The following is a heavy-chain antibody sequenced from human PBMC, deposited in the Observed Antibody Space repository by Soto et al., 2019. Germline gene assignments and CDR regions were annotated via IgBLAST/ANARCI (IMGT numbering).Heavy chain of an antibody. V-gene: IGHV4-59*08. CDR1: GGSISSYY. CDR2: IYYSGST. J-gene: IGHJ6*03. CDR3: ARFWADYYYMDV. Sequence: SETLSLICTVSGGSISSYYWSWIRQPPGKGLEWIGYIYYSGSTNYNPSLKSRVTISVDTSKNQFSLKLSSVTAADTAVYYCARFWADYYYMDVWGKGTTVTVSS. D-gene: IGHD3-16*01.